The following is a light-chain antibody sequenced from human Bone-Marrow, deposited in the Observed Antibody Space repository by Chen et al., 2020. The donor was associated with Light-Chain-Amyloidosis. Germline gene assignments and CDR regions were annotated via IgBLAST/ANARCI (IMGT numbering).Light chain of an antibody. J-gene: IGKJ2*01. CDR2: LGS. V-gene: IGKV2-28*01. CDR1: QSLLHSNGYYY. Sequence: DIVMTQSPLSLPVTPGEPASISCRSSQSLLHSNGYYYLDWYLQNPGQSPQLLIYLGSNRASGVPDRFSGSRSGTDFTLKISRVEAEDVGVYYCMQALQTPNTFGQGTKLEIK. CDR3: MQALQTPNT.